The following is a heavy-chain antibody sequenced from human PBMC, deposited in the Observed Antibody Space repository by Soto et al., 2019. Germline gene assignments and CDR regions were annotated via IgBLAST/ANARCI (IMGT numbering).Heavy chain of an antibody. CDR3: AKVYYSGTFPGAFDI. D-gene: IGHD1-26*01. J-gene: IGHJ3*02. CDR2: ISAGGSSA. V-gene: IGHV3-23*01. Sequence: LRLSCAVSGFTFSNYAINWVRQAPGKGLEWVSGISAGGSSAFYADSVKGRFTISRDNAMNTLYLHMNSLRAEDTAVYYCAKVYYSGTFPGAFDIWGQGTMVTVS. CDR1: GFTFSNYA.